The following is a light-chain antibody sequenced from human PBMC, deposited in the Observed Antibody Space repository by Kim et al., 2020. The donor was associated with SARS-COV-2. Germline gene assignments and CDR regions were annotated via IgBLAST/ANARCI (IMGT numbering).Light chain of an antibody. CDR1: QVISSN. CDR3: QQYYSYPWT. CDR2: DAS. V-gene: IGKV1-8*01. J-gene: IGKJ1*01. Sequence: AIRMTQSPSSFSASTGDGVTITCRASQVISSNLAWYQQKPGKAPKLLMYDASTLQSGVPSRFSGSRSGTDFTLTISYLQSEDSATYYCQQYYSYPWTFGQGTKVDIK.